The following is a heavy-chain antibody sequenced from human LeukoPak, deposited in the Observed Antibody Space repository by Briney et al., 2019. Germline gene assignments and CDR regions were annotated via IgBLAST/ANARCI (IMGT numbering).Heavy chain of an antibody. Sequence: ASVKVSCKASGYTFTSYDINWVRQAPGQGLEWMGWMNPNSGNTGYAQKFQGRVTITRNTSISTAYMELSSLRSEDTAVYYCARGFSILVRGALGYWGQGTLVTVSS. D-gene: IGHD3-10*01. J-gene: IGHJ4*02. CDR3: ARGFSILVRGALGY. V-gene: IGHV1-8*03. CDR2: MNPNSGNT. CDR1: GYTFTSYD.